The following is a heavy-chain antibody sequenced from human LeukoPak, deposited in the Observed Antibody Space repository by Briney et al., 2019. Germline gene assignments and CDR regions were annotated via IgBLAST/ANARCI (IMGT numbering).Heavy chain of an antibody. J-gene: IGHJ4*02. CDR2: ISGSGGST. CDR1: GFTFDDYA. D-gene: IGHD6-19*01. Sequence: PGGSLRLSCAASGFTFDDYAMHWVRQAPGKGLEWVSAISGSGGSTYYADSVKGRFTISRDNSKNTLYLQMNSLRAEDTAVYYCAKDPHGWYYFDYWGQGTLVTVSS. V-gene: IGHV3-23*01. CDR3: AKDPHGWYYFDY.